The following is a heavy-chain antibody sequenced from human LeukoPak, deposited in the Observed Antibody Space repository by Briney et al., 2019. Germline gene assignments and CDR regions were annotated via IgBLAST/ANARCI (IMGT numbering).Heavy chain of an antibody. Sequence: GGSLRLSCVASGFTVSSNFMSWVRQAPGKGLEWVSLIYSNGFTYYADSVKGRFTISRDNSKNTLYLQMNSLRAEDTAVYYCARDVSARKHYFDYWGQGTLVTVSS. CDR2: IYSNGFT. D-gene: IGHD3-3*01. V-gene: IGHV3-53*01. J-gene: IGHJ4*02. CDR3: ARDVSARKHYFDY. CDR1: GFTVSSNF.